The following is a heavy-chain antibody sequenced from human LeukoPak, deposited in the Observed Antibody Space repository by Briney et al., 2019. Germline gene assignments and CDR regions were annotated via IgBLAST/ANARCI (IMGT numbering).Heavy chain of an antibody. CDR3: TRSYSTLRGDYYYYMDV. D-gene: IGHD6-13*01. CDR2: TRNKANSYTT. V-gene: IGHV3-72*01. Sequence: GGSLRLSCAASGFTFSDHFMDWVRQAPGKGLEWVGRTRNKANSYTTEYAASVKGRFTITRDDSKNSLYLQMNSLKTEDTAVYYCTRSYSTLRGDYYYYMDVWGKGTTVTVSS. CDR1: GFTFSDHF. J-gene: IGHJ6*03.